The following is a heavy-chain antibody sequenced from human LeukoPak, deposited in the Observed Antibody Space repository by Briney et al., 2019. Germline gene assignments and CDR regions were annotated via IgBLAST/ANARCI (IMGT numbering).Heavy chain of an antibody. CDR2: ISTSGDSI. CDR1: GFTFSTYG. D-gene: IGHD3-3*01. Sequence: GGSLRLSCAASGFTFSTYGMNWVRQAPGKGLEWVSYISTSGDSIYYADSVKGRFTISRDNAKNSLFLQMNSLRAEDTAVYYCAKDTIFAVDPFDYWGQGTLVSVSS. CDR3: AKDTIFAVDPFDY. J-gene: IGHJ4*02. V-gene: IGHV3-48*04.